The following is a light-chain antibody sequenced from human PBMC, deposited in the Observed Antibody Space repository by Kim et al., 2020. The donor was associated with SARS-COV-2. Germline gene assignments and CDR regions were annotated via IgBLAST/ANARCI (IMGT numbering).Light chain of an antibody. Sequence: PPGESAPLSGSASQSFSSSYLAWYQQKPGQATILLSYGASTRATDIPDRFSGSGSGTDFTLTISSLGPEDFAVYLCQQYSASPITFGQGTRLEIK. CDR1: QSFSSSY. CDR3: QQYSASPIT. CDR2: GAS. J-gene: IGKJ5*01. V-gene: IGKV3-20*01.